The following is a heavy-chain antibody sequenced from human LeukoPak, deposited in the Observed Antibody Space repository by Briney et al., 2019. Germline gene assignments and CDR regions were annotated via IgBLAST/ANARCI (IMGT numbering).Heavy chain of an antibody. Sequence: PSETLSLTCTVSGGSISSYYWTWIRQPAGKGLEWIGRIYTTGSTNYNPSLKSRVTISVDTSKNQFSLKLSSVTAADTAVYYCARTTMVRGTYYMDVRGKGTTVTISS. V-gene: IGHV4-4*07. CDR2: IYTTGST. D-gene: IGHD3-10*01. CDR3: ARTTMVRGTYYMDV. J-gene: IGHJ6*03. CDR1: GGSISSYY.